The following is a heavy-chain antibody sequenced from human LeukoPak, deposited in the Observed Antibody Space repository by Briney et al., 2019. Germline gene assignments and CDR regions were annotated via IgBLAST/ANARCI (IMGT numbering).Heavy chain of an antibody. CDR2: ISRRSTPI. J-gene: IGHJ4*02. Sequence: GGSLRLSCAASGFTFSSYSMNWVRQAPGKGLEWISYISRRSTPIYYADSLKGRFTISRDNAKNSLYLQMNSLRAEDTAVYYCAKDSRSFDYWGQGTLVTVSS. CDR3: AKDSRSFDY. CDR1: GFTFSSYS. V-gene: IGHV3-48*01.